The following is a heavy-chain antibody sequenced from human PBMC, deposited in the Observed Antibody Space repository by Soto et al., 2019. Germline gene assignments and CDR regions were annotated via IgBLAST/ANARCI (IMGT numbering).Heavy chain of an antibody. Sequence: ASVKVSCKASGYTFTGYYMHWVRQAPGQGLEWMGWINPNSGGTNYAQKFQGWVTMTRDTSISTAYMELSRLRSDDTAVYYCATADATAYVDGMDVWGQGTTVTVSS. CDR2: INPNSGGT. CDR1: GYTFTGYY. V-gene: IGHV1-2*04. CDR3: ATADATAYVDGMDV. D-gene: IGHD2-2*01. J-gene: IGHJ6*02.